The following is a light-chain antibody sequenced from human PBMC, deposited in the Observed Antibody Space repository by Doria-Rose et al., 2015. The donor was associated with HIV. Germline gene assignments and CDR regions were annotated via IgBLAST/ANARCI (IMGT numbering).Light chain of an antibody. Sequence: TQSPGTLSLSPGERATLSCRASQSFSSTYLAWYQQKPGQAPSLLIYDGSTRATGIPDRFSASGSGTDFTLTINRLEPEDFALYYCHQYGTSWTYGQGAKVEI. V-gene: IGKV3-20*01. CDR2: DGS. CDR1: QSFSSTY. J-gene: IGKJ1*01. CDR3: HQYGTSWT.